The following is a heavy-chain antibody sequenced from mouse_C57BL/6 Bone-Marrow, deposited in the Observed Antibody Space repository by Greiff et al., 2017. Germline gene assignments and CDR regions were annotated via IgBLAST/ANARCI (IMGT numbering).Heavy chain of an antibody. CDR3: TVWYAMDY. V-gene: IGHV1-15*01. J-gene: IGHJ4*01. CDR2: IDPETGGT. D-gene: IGHD2-10*02. CDR1: GYTFTDYE. Sequence: QVQLKESGAELVRPGASVTLSCKAWGYTFTDYEMHWVKQTPVHGLEWIGAIDPETGGTAYNQKFKGKAILTADKSSSTAYMELRSLTSEDSAVYYCTVWYAMDYWGQGTSVTVSS.